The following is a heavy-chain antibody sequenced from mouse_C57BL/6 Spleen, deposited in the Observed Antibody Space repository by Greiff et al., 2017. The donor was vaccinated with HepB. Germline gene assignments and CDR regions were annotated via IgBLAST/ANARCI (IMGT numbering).Heavy chain of an antibody. Sequence: QVQLQQPGAELVKPGASVKLSCKASGYTFTSYWMHWVKQRPGRGLEWIGRIDPNSGGTKYNEKFKSKAKLTVDKPSSTAYMQLSSLTSEDCAVYYCAMEGIWITTVVARELGYFDHWGQGTTLTVSS. CDR2: IDPNSGGT. J-gene: IGHJ2*01. V-gene: IGHV1-72*01. CDR1: GYTFTSYW. D-gene: IGHD1-1*01. CDR3: AMEGIWITTVVARELGYFDH.